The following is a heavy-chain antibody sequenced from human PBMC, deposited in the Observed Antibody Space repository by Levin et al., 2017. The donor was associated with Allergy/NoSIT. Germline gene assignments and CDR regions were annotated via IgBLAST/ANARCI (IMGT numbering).Heavy chain of an antibody. CDR1: GFTFDDYG. J-gene: IGHJ6*02. Sequence: GESLKISCAASGFTFDDYGMSWVRQAPGKGLEWVSGINWSGGSTSYADSVKGRFTISRDTAKKSLYLEMNSLRAEDTALYYCARALYSTTYYGMDVWGQGTTVTVSS. CDR3: ARALYSTTYYGMDV. CDR2: INWSGGST. D-gene: IGHD1-1*01. V-gene: IGHV3-20*04.